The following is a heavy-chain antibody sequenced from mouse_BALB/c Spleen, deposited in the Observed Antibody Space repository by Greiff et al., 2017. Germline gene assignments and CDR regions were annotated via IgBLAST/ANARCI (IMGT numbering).Heavy chain of an antibody. J-gene: IGHJ4*01. CDR1: GFSLTSYD. Sequence: GQVVESGPGLVAPSQSLSITCTVSGFSLTSYDISWIRQPPGKGLEWLGVIWTGGGTNYNSAFMSRLSISKDNSKSQVFLKMNSLQTDDTAIYYCVRDGYDYYAMDYWGQGTSVTVSS. CDR2: IWTGGGT. CDR3: VRDGYDYYAMDY. V-gene: IGHV2-9-2*01. D-gene: IGHD1-1*02.